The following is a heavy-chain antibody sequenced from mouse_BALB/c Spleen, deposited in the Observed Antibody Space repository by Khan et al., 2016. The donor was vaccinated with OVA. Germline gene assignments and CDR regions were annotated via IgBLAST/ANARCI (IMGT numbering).Heavy chain of an antibody. Sequence: VRLQQSGAELVKPGASVKLSCTASGFNIKDTYLHWVKQRPEQGLEWIGRIAPANGNTQYDPKFQGKATITSDTSSDTSYLQLNSLTSEDTAVHYCARPSYDPRDFEVWGAGTTVTVSS. CDR1: GFNIKDTY. J-gene: IGHJ1*01. CDR3: ARPSYDPRDFEV. D-gene: IGHD2-3*01. CDR2: IAPANGNT. V-gene: IGHV14-3*02.